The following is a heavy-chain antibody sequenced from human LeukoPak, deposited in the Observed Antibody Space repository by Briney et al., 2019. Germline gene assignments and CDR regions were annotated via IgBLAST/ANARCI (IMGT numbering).Heavy chain of an antibody. CDR1: GGSISIYY. V-gene: IGHV4-59*01. D-gene: IGHD1-7*01. Sequence: SETLSLTCTVSGGSISIYYWSWIRQPPGKGLEWLGYVDNSGSTDYNPSLKSRVTISADTSKNQFSLKLSSVTAADTAVYYCVRDRELFYWGQGTLVTVSS. CDR3: VRDRELFY. J-gene: IGHJ4*02. CDR2: VDNSGST.